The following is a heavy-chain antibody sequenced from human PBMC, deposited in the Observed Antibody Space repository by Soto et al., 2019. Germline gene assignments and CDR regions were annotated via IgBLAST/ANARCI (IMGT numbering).Heavy chain of an antibody. CDR2: INAGNGNT. Sequence: ASVKVSCKASGSTFTTYIMHWVRQAPGQRLEWMGWINAGNGNTRYSQQFQGRVTITRDTSASTAYMELSSLRSEDTAVYYCATDPSSGYWGQGTLVTVS. CDR3: ATDPSSGY. V-gene: IGHV1-3*01. CDR1: GSTFTTYI. D-gene: IGHD1-26*01. J-gene: IGHJ4*02.